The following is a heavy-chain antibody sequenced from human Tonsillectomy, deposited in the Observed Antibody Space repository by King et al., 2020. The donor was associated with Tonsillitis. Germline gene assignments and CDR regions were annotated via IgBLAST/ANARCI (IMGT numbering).Heavy chain of an antibody. V-gene: IGHV3-23*04. CDR3: AKSGTPAYFAS. Sequence: VQLVESGGGLVQPGGSLRLSCAASGFTFTNYAMSWVRQAPGMGLEWVSAITTSGDSTYYADSVKGRFTISRDNSRNTLYLQMSSLRAEDTAVYYCAKSGTPAYFASGGQGTLATVSS. CDR2: ITTSGDST. CDR1: GFTFTNYA. D-gene: IGHD1-1*01. J-gene: IGHJ4*02.